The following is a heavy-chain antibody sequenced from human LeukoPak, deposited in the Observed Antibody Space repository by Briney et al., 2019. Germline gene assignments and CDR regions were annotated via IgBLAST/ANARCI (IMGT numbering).Heavy chain of an antibody. CDR3: AKGSGSLDY. CDR1: AFTFSSYG. V-gene: IGHV3-30*18. J-gene: IGHJ4*02. D-gene: IGHD1-26*01. CDR2: ISYDGSNK. Sequence: GRSLRLSCADSAFTFSSYGMQWVRQAPGKGLEWVAIISYDGSNKYYADSVKGRFTISRDNSKNTLYLQMNSLRAEDTAVYYCAKGSGSLDYWGQGTLVTVSS.